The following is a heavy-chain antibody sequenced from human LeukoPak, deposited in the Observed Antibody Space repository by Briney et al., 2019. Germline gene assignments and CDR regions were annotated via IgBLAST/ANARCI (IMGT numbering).Heavy chain of an antibody. J-gene: IGHJ5*02. CDR1: GGSISSYY. CDR2: IYYSGST. V-gene: IGHV4-59*01. Sequence: SETLSLTCTVSGGSISSYYWSWIRQPPGKGLEWIGYIYYSGSTNYNPSLKSRVTISVDTSKNQFSLKLSSVTAADTAVYYCARNPRHGDDWFDPWGQGTLVTVSS. CDR3: ARNPRHGDDWFDP.